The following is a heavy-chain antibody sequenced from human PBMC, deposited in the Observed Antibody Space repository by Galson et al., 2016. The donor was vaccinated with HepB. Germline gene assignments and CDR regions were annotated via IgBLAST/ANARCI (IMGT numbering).Heavy chain of an antibody. CDR1: GFTFSHYW. J-gene: IGHJ6*02. CDR2: INQDGSEK. CDR3: ARAPIEVDGMRHYYYGMDV. D-gene: IGHD6-19*01. Sequence: SLRLSCAASGFTFSHYWMNWVRQAPGKGLEWVAIINQDGSEKYSVDSLKGRFTISRDNAKNSLYLQMNSLRAEDTAVYYCARAPIEVDGMRHYYYGMDVWGQGTTVTVSS. V-gene: IGHV3-7*01.